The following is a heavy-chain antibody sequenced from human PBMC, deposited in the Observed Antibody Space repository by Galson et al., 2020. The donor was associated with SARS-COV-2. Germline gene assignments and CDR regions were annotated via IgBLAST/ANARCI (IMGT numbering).Heavy chain of an antibody. Sequence: SETLSLTCAVSGGSFGGDFWTWIRQPPGRGLEWIAQINYRRNTNHNPSLKSRVTISVDTSNTQFSLKLSSVTAADTAVYYCARVRVDTGIPREFDVWGQGTLVTVSS. CDR3: ARVRVDTGIPREFDV. D-gene: IGHD3-3*01. V-gene: IGHV4-34*01. CDR2: INYRRNT. CDR1: GGSFGGDF. J-gene: IGHJ3*01.